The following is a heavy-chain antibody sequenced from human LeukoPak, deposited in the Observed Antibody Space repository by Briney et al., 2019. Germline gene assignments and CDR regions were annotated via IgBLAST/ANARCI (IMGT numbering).Heavy chain of an antibody. D-gene: IGHD3-22*01. CDR2: IKQDGSEK. Sequence: SGGSLRLSCAASGLTFSTYWMSWVRQAPGKGLEWVANIKQDGSEKYYVASVKGRFTISRDSAKNSLYLQMNSLRAEDTAVYYCATLPYYYDSSGRLPVDYWRQGTLVTVSS. CDR3: ATLPYYYDSSGRLPVDY. J-gene: IGHJ4*02. V-gene: IGHV3-7*01. CDR1: GLTFSTYW.